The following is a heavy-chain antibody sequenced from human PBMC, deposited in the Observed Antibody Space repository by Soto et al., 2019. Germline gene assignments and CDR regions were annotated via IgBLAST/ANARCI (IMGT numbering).Heavy chain of an antibody. CDR2: VSGGGGTT. CDR3: ATPRTYCSTTSCFLGY. J-gene: IGHJ4*02. CDR1: GFTFSSYA. V-gene: IGHV3-23*01. Sequence: GGSLRLSCVASGFTFSSYAMSWVRQAPGEGLEWVSSVSGGGGTTYDAHSVKGRFTISRDNSKDTLYLQMNSLRAEDTAVYYCATPRTYCSTTSCFLGYWGQGTLVTVSS. D-gene: IGHD2-2*01.